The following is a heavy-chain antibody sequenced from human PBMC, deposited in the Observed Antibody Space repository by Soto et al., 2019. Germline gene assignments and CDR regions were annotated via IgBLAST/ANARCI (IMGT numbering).Heavy chain of an antibody. J-gene: IGHJ5*02. CDR3: ARDAMVRGVIKLYPPHRFDP. CDR2: INAGNGNT. CDR1: GYTFTSYA. Sequence: ASVKVSFKASGYTFTSYAMHWVRQAPGQRLEWMGWINAGNGNTKYSQKFQGRVTITRDTSASTAYMELSSLRSEDTAVYYCARDAMVRGVIKLYPPHRFDPWGQGTRVTVSS. D-gene: IGHD3-10*01. V-gene: IGHV1-3*01.